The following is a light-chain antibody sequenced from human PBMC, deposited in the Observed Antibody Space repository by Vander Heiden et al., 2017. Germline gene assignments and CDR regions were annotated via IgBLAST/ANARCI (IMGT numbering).Light chain of an antibody. CDR1: QGISSY. V-gene: IGKV1-9*01. CDR3: QQLNSYPPGLT. Sequence: DIQLTQSPSFLSASVGDRVIITCRASQGISSYLAWYQQKPGKAPKLLIYAASTLQSGVPSRFSGSGSGTEFTLTISSLQPEDFATYYCQQLNSYPPGLTFGGGTKVEIK. CDR2: AAS. J-gene: IGKJ4*01.